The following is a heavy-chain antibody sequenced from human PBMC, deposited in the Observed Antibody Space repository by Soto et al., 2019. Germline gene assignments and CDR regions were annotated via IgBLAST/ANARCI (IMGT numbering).Heavy chain of an antibody. J-gene: IGHJ4*02. CDR2: ISGSGGST. CDR3: VGYGSGSYYKLVDN. D-gene: IGHD3-10*01. CDR1: GFTFSSYA. V-gene: IGHV3-23*01. Sequence: RLSCAASGFTFSSYAMSWVRQAPGKGLEWVSAISGSGGSTYYADSVKGRFTISRDNSKNTLYLQMNSLRAEDTAVCYCVGYGSGSYYKLVDNWGQGTLFPVSS.